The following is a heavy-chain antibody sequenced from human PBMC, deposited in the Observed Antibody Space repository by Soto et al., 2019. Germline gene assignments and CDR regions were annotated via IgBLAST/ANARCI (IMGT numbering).Heavy chain of an antibody. CDR3: AKDRARGYSSGWYAFDI. D-gene: IGHD6-19*01. Sequence: PGGSLRLSCAASGFTFSSYAMSWVRQAPGKGLEWVSAISGSGGSTYYADSVKGRFTISRDNSKNTLYLQMNSLRAEDTAVYYCAKDRARGYSSGWYAFDIWGQGTMVTV. V-gene: IGHV3-23*01. CDR2: ISGSGGST. CDR1: GFTFSSYA. J-gene: IGHJ3*02.